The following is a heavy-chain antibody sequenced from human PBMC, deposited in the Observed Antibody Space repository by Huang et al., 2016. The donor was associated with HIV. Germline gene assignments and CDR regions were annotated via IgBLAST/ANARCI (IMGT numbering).Heavy chain of an antibody. CDR3: AKEIAVPGSRWFDP. CDR1: EFTFSDYA. V-gene: IGHV3-30*18. CDR2: ISYDGNYK. Sequence: QVQLVESGGGVVQPGRSLRLSCAASEFTFSDYAMHWVHQATGKGREWLAVISYDGNYKNHADSVKGRFTISRDNSKNTLYLEMNSLRAEDTAVYFCAKEIAVPGSRWFDPWGQGTLVTVSS. J-gene: IGHJ5*02. D-gene: IGHD6-13*01.